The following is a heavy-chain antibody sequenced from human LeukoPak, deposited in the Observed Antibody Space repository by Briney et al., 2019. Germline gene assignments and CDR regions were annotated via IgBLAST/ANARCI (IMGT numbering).Heavy chain of an antibody. D-gene: IGHD5-12*01. Sequence: ASVKVSCKASGYTFTGYYMHWVRQATGQGLEWMGWMNPNSGNTGYAQKFQGRVTMTRNTSISTAYMELSSLRSEDTAVYYCARGGGVATRYYYYGMDVWGQGTTVTVSS. CDR1: GYTFTGYY. J-gene: IGHJ6*02. CDR3: ARGGGVATRYYYYGMDV. V-gene: IGHV1-8*02. CDR2: MNPNSGNT.